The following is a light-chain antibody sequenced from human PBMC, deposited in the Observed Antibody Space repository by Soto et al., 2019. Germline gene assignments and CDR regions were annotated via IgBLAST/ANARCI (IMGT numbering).Light chain of an antibody. CDR1: QGIDNY. CDR3: LQHKSYPLT. CDR2: AAS. V-gene: IGKV1-17*03. Sequence: DIQMTQSPSAMSASVGDRVTITCRASQGIDNYLAWFQQKPGKVAKRLIYAASSLQSGVPSRFSGSGSGTEFTLTITSLQPEDFATYYCLQHKSYPLTFGQGTRLEIK. J-gene: IGKJ5*01.